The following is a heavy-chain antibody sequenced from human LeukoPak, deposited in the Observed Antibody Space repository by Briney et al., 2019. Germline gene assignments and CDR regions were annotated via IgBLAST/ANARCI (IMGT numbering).Heavy chain of an antibody. CDR2: IYYSGNT. J-gene: IGHJ6*04. D-gene: IGHD5-12*01. V-gene: IGHV4-39*07. CDR1: GGSISSSSYY. Sequence: SETLSLTCTVSGGSISSSSYYWGWIRQPPGKGLEWIGSIYYSGNTYYNPSLKSRVTISVDTSKNQFSLKLSSVTAADTAVYYCARDRYSGYWLMDVWGKGTTVTVSS. CDR3: ARDRYSGYWLMDV.